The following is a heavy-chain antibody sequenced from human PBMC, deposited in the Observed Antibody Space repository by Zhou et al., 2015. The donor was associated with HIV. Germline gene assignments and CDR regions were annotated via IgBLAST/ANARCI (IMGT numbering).Heavy chain of an antibody. V-gene: IGHV1-69*06. CDR3: ARSSVNHDNAFDL. D-gene: IGHD1-14*01. CDR2: FIPMFETQ. J-gene: IGHJ3*01. Sequence: QVQLVQSGTELKRPGSSVKVSCKASGGTFSDSEISWVRQAPGQGLEWMGRFIPMFETQNHAQKFRARLTISADKDTGAVYMELNRLTSEDAAVYFCARSSVNHDNAFDLWGQGTKVIVSS. CDR1: GGTFSDSE.